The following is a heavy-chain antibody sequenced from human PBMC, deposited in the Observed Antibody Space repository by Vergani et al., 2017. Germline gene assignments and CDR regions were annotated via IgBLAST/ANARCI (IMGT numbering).Heavy chain of an antibody. J-gene: IGHJ4*02. CDR1: GYTFTSYY. CDR2: INPSVGST. CDR3: ARAWYYDSSGYQANDDY. D-gene: IGHD3-22*01. V-gene: IGHV1-46*01. Sequence: QVPLVQSGAEVKKPGASVKVSCKASGYTFTSYYMHWVRPAPGQGLEWMGIINPSVGSTSYAQKSQGRVTMTMDTTTSTVSMELSSLRSEGTAVYYCARAWYYDSSGYQANDDYWGQGTLVTVSS.